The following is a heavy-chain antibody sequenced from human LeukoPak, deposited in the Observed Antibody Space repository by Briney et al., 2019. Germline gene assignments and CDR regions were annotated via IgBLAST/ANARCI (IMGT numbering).Heavy chain of an antibody. Sequence: APVKVSCKASGGTFSSYAISWVRQAPGQGLEWMGRIIPILGIANYAQKFQGRVTITADKSTSTAYMELSSLRSEDTAVYYCARIFCSGGSCYGDNVDYWGQGTLVTVSS. V-gene: IGHV1-69*04. CDR2: IIPILGIA. D-gene: IGHD2-15*01. J-gene: IGHJ4*02. CDR1: GGTFSSYA. CDR3: ARIFCSGGSCYGDNVDY.